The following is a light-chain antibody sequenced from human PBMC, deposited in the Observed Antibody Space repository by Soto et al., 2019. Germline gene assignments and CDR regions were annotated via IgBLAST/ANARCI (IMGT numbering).Light chain of an antibody. CDR2: KAS. V-gene: IGKV1-5*03. J-gene: IGKJ4*01. CDR3: QQYYSYPLT. Sequence: DIQMTQSPSTLSASVGDRVTITCRASQSISSWLAWYQQKPGKAPKLLIYKASSLESGVPSRFSGSGSGTEFTLTISSLQPDDFATYYCQQYYSYPLTFCGGTKVEIK. CDR1: QSISSW.